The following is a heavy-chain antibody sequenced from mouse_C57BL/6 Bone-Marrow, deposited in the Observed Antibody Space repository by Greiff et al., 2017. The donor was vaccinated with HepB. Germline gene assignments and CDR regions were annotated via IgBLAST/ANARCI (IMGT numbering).Heavy chain of an antibody. CDR3: TSYYNGSSYWYFDV. V-gene: IGHV3-6*01. CDR1: GYSITSGYY. CDR2: ISYDGSN. J-gene: IGHJ1*03. D-gene: IGHD1-1*01. Sequence: EVQLQQSGPGLVKPSQSLSLTCSVTGYSITSGYYWNWIRQFPGNKLEWMGYISYDGSNNYNPPLKNRITITRDTSKNQFFLKLNSVTTEDTATYYCTSYYNGSSYWYFDVWGTGTTVTVSS.